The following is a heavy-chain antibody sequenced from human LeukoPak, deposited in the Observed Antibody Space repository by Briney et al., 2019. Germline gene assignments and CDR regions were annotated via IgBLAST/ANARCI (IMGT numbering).Heavy chain of an antibody. CDR3: TKDGRVASAINRPTYYYGMDV. D-gene: IGHD5-18*01. CDR1: GFTFSSYW. V-gene: IGHV3-21*01. J-gene: IGHJ6*02. CDR2: ISSRGSYI. Sequence: GGSLRLSCAASGFTFSSYWMSWARQAPGKGLEWVSCISSRGSYIYYADSVKGRFTISRDNADNSLYLQMNSLRAEDTAVYYCTKDGRVASAINRPTYYYGMDVWGQGTTVIVSS.